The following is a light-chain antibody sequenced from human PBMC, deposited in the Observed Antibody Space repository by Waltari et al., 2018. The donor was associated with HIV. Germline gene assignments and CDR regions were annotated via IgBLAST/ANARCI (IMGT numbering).Light chain of an antibody. J-gene: IGKJ3*01. CDR1: ESVSNSY. Sequence: ASESVSNSYLAWYQQKSGQAPRLLIYGTSSRATGIPDRFSGGGSGTDFTLTISRLEPEDFAVYFCQLYHRSLFTFGPGTKVDVK. CDR3: QLYHRSLFT. CDR2: GTS. V-gene: IGKV3-20*01.